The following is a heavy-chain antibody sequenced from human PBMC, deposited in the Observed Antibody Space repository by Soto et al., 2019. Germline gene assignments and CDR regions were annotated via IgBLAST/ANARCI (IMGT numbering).Heavy chain of an antibody. D-gene: IGHD6-6*01. V-gene: IGHV5-51*01. J-gene: IGHJ4*02. Sequence: PGESLKISCKGSGYSFTSYWIGWVRQMPGKGLEWMGIIYPGDSDTRYSPSFQGQVTISADKSISTAYLQWSSLKASDTAMYYCARHPLDYCSSPQTGYLFDYSGQGSLVTGSS. CDR3: ARHPLDYCSSPQTGYLFDY. CDR2: IYPGDSDT. CDR1: GYSFTSYW.